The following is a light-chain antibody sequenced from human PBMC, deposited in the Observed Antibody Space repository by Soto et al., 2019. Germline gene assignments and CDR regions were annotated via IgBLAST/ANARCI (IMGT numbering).Light chain of an antibody. CDR2: AAS. CDR1: ETISCY. V-gene: IGKV1-39*01. CDR3: QQRYTTPLT. Sequence: DIQMTQSPSSLSASVGDRVTITCRASETISCYLNWYQPQPGKAPELLIYAASYLGNGVPSMFSGSGSGTYFSLTIRSMQPEDLPTYYCQQRYTTPLTIGGGTKV. J-gene: IGKJ4*01.